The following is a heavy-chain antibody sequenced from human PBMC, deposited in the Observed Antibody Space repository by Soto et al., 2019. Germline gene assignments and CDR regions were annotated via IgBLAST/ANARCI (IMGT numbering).Heavy chain of an antibody. Sequence: QVLLVESGGGVVQPGRSLRISCAVSGLTFSRFGMHWVRQAPGKGLEWVAVISDDGSSKHYADSLKGRFTISRDNSNNSLYLQMDKLGPEATAVYYCAKDRWGDFGDLNLPGYWGQGTLVTVSS. V-gene: IGHV3-30*18. CDR2: ISDDGSSK. CDR1: GLTFSRFG. D-gene: IGHD4-17*01. J-gene: IGHJ4*02. CDR3: AKDRWGDFGDLNLPGY.